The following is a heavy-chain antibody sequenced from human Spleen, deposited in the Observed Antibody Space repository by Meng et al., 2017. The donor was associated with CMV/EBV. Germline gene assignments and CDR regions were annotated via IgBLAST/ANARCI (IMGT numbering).Heavy chain of an antibody. CDR1: GYRFTNYW. J-gene: IGHJ4*02. Sequence: KVSCKGSGYRFTNYWIGWVRQMPGKGLEWMGIMYPGDSDARYSPSLQGQVTMSADKSISTAYLQWSSLKASDTAMYYCGRISGQAGGYFDHWGQGTLVTVSS. CDR2: MYPGDSDA. D-gene: IGHD6-19*01. V-gene: IGHV5-51*01. CDR3: GRISGQAGGYFDH.